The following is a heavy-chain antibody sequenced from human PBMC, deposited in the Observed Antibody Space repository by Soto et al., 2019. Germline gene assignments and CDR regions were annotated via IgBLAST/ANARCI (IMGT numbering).Heavy chain of an antibody. V-gene: IGHV1-2*02. CDR2: VKPNTGGT. CDR3: ARGGYSSSSPSDY. Sequence: QVQLVQSGAEVKKPGASVKFSCKASGYTFTGSYMHWVRQAPGQGLEWMGWVKPNTGGTNYAQKFQGRVTMTRDTSISTAYMELSRLSSEDTAVFYCARGGYSSSSPSDYWGQGTLVTVSS. J-gene: IGHJ4*02. CDR1: GYTFTGSY. D-gene: IGHD6-6*01.